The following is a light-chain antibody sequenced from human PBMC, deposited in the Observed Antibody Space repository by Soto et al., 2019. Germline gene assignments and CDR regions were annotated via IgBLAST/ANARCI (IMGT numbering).Light chain of an antibody. CDR1: NSNTGSNT. V-gene: IGLV1-44*01. J-gene: IGLJ1*01. CDR2: INS. Sequence: QSVLTQAPSASGTPGQRVTISCSGSNSNTGSNTVNWYQLLPGTAPKLLIYINSQRPSGVPDRFSGSKSGTSASLAISGLQSEDEAHYCCAAWDDRLNGYGFRTGPKFTV. CDR3: AAWDDRLNGYG.